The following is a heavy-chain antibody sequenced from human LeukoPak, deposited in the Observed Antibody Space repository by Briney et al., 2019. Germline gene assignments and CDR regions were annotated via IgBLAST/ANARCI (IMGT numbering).Heavy chain of an antibody. CDR3: ARDQLWFGELSTFDP. V-gene: IGHV3-53*01. J-gene: IGHJ5*02. Sequence: PGGSLRLSCAASGFTVSSNYMSWVRQAPGKGLEWVSVIYSGGSTYYADFVKGRFTMSRHNSKNTLYLQMNSLRAEDTAVYYCARDQLWFGELSTFDPWGQGTLVTVSS. D-gene: IGHD3-10*01. CDR2: IYSGGST. CDR1: GFTVSSNY.